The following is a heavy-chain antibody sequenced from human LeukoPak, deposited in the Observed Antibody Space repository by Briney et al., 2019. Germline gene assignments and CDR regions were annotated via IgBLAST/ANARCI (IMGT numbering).Heavy chain of an antibody. CDR1: GSTFTAYY. D-gene: IGHD1-1*01. J-gene: IGHJ4*02. Sequence: ASVKVSCKASGSTFTAYYMHWVRQAPGQGLEWMGWINPNSGATLYAQKFQGRVTMTRDTSINTAYMELSSLRSDDTAVYYCTRAKRVIFDYWGQGTLVTVSS. CDR2: INPNSGAT. V-gene: IGHV1-2*02. CDR3: TRAKRVIFDY.